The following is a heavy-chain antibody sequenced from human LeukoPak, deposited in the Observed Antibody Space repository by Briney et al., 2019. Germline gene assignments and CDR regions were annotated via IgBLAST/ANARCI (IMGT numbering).Heavy chain of an antibody. J-gene: IGHJ6*02. CDR3: AKDREYSGSYRPGPTRYYYGMDV. CDR2: INSRSTKM. CDR1: GFTFNTYT. D-gene: IGHD1-26*01. Sequence: GGSLRLSCAASGFTFNTYTMSWVRQAPGKGLEWVSSINSRSTKMYYADSVKGRFTVSRDNTKNTLYLQMNSLRAEDTAVFYCAKDREYSGSYRPGPTRYYYGMDVWGQGTTVTVSS. V-gene: IGHV3-21*04.